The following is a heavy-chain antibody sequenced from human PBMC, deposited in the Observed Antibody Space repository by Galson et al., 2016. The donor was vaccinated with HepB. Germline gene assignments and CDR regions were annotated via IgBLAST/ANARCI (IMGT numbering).Heavy chain of an antibody. CDR1: GFSLSTSGMC. CDR2: IDWNGNT. CDR3: ARMELRGYYYQYPMDV. V-gene: IGHV2-70*01. J-gene: IGHJ6*02. Sequence: PALVKPTQTLTLTCTFSGFSLSTSGMCVSWIRQPPGKALEWLALIDWNGNTFYTTSLKTGLTISKDTSKEQVVLTMTKMDPVDTATYYCARMELRGYYYQYPMDVWGQGTTVTISS. D-gene: IGHD3-10*01.